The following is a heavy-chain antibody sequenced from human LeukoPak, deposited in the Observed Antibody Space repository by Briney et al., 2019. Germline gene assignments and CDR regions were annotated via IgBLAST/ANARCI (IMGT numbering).Heavy chain of an antibody. CDR2: ISWNGGAI. Sequence: GRSLRLSCAASGFTFHDYAMHWVRQAPGKGLEWVSGISWNGGAIDYADSVKGRFTISRDNAKNSLYLQMNSLRPEDMALYYCAKGPTYSSSSLFDYWGQGILVAVSS. D-gene: IGHD6-6*01. CDR3: AKGPTYSSSSLFDY. V-gene: IGHV3-9*03. J-gene: IGHJ4*02. CDR1: GFTFHDYA.